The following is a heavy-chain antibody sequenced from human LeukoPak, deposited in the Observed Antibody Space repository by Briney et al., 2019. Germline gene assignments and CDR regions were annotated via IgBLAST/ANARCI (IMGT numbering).Heavy chain of an antibody. V-gene: IGHV4-4*02. J-gene: IGHJ4*02. Sequence: SETLSLTCAVSGGSISSDNWWSWIRQPPGKGLEWIGEVLRSGSTNYNPSLKSRVTMSIDKSKNQFSLKVNSVTAADTAVYYCATYYDTSGYRFDYWDQGTLVTVSS. D-gene: IGHD3-22*01. CDR2: VLRSGST. CDR1: GGSISSDNW. CDR3: ATYYDTSGYRFDY.